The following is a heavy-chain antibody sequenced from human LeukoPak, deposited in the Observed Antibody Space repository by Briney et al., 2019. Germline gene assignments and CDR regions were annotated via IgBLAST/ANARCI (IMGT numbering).Heavy chain of an antibody. V-gene: IGHV1-2*02. CDR1: GYTFTSYG. Sequence: ASVKVCCKASGYTFTSYGISWVRQAPGQGLEWMGWINPNSGGTNYAQKFQGRVTMTRDTSISTAYMELSRLRSDDTAVYYCARGGPVADHIPFDYWGQGTLVTVSS. CDR2: INPNSGGT. J-gene: IGHJ4*02. D-gene: IGHD6-19*01. CDR3: ARGGPVADHIPFDY.